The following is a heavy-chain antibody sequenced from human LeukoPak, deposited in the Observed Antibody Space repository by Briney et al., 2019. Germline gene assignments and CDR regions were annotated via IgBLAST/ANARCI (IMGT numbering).Heavy chain of an antibody. Sequence: PGGSLRLSCAASGFTFSSYAMSWVRQAPGKGLEWVSAISGSGISAGDGTTSYADSVKGRFTISRDNSKNTLYLQMNSLRAEDTAIYYCAKGHDTSCFDYWGQGTLVTVSS. CDR1: GFTFSSYA. D-gene: IGHD2-2*01. J-gene: IGHJ4*02. CDR2: ISGSGISAGDGTT. V-gene: IGHV3-23*01. CDR3: AKGHDTSCFDY.